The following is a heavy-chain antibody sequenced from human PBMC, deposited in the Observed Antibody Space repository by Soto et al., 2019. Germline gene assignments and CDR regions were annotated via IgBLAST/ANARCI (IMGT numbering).Heavy chain of an antibody. CDR3: ASTYYDILTGSREIKN. V-gene: IGHV4-59*08. J-gene: IGHJ4*02. CDR2: IYYSGST. CDR1: GGSISSYY. D-gene: IGHD3-9*01. Sequence: SETLSLTCTVSGGSISSYYWSWIRQPPGKGLEWIGYIYYSGSTNYNPSLKSRVTISVDTSKNQFSLKLSSVTAADTAVYYCASTYYDILTGSREIKNWGQGTLVTVSS.